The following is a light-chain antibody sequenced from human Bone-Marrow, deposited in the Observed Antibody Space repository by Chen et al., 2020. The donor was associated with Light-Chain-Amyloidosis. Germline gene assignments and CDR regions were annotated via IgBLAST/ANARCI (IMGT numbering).Light chain of an antibody. J-gene: IGLJ3*02. CDR2: EDD. CDR1: SGSIATNY. V-gene: IGLV6-57*01. CDR3: QSYQGSSQGV. Sequence: NFMLTQPHSVSESPGKTVIISCTRSSGSIATNYVQWYQQRPGSSPTTVIYEDDQRPSGVPDRFSGSIGRSSNSASLSISGLKTEEEADYYCQSYQGSSQGVFGGGTKLTVL.